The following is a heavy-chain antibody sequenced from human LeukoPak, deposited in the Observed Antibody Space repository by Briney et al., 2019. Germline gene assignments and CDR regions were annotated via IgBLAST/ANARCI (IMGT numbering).Heavy chain of an antibody. CDR1: GHTFTGYY. CDR2: IYPNSGGT. D-gene: IGHD6-19*01. CDR3: ARGYSSGWTDYYYGMDV. J-gene: IGHJ6*04. V-gene: IGHV1-2*04. Sequence: GASVKVSCKASGHTFTGYYMHWVRQAPGQGREWMGWIYPNSGGTNYAQKLQGWVTMTRDTSISTDYMELSRLRSEDTAVYYCARGYSSGWTDYYYGMDVWGKGTTVTVSS.